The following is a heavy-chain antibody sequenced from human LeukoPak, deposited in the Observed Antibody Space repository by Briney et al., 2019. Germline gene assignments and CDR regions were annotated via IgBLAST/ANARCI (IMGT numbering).Heavy chain of an antibody. D-gene: IGHD5-18*01. CDR1: GVSISAYY. Sequence: SETLSLTCSVSGVSISAYYWSWIRQPAGKGLEWIGRIYPGESIYASENTNYNPSLKSRVTISVDTSKNQFSLKLSSVTAADTAVYYCARGMGIQLWAAGTFDYWGQGTLVAVSS. J-gene: IGHJ4*02. CDR3: ARGMGIQLWAAGTFDY. CDR2: IYPGESIYASENT. V-gene: IGHV4-4*07.